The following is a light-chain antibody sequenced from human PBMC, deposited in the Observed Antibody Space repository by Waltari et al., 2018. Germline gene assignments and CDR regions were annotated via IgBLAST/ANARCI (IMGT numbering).Light chain of an antibody. CDR2: EVS. J-gene: IGLJ2*01. Sequence: QSALTQPASVSGSPGQSITISCTGTSSDVGGYNYVSWYQQHPGKAPKLMIYEVSNRPSGCSNRFSGSTSGNTAYLTISGLQAEDEADYYCSSYTSSSTLVFGGGTKLTVL. CDR3: SSYTSSSTLV. CDR1: SSDVGGYNY. V-gene: IGLV2-14*01.